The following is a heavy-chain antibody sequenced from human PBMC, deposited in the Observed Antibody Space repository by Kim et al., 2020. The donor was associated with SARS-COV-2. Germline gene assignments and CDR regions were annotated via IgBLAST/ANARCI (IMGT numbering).Heavy chain of an antibody. Sequence: SETLSLTCTVSGGSISSSSYYWGWIRQPPGKGLEWIGSIYYSGSTYYNPSLKSRVTISVDTSKNQFSLKLSSVTAADTAVYYCARGHMVRGVPWNYWGQGTLVTVSS. D-gene: IGHD3-10*01. CDR2: IYYSGST. CDR3: ARGHMVRGVPWNY. V-gene: IGHV4-39*01. CDR1: GGSISSSSYY. J-gene: IGHJ4*02.